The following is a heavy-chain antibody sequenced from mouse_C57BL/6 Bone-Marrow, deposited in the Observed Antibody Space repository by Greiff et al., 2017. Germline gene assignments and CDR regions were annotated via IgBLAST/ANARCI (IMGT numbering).Heavy chain of an antibody. Sequence: DVKLVESGGGLVKPGGSLKLSCAASGFTFSDYGMHWVRQAPEKGLEWVAYISSGSSTIYYADTVKGRFTISRDNAKNTLFLQMTSLRSEDTAMYYCAYYGSSYGYWYFDVWGTGTTVIVSS. V-gene: IGHV5-17*01. D-gene: IGHD1-1*01. CDR2: ISSGSSTI. CDR1: GFTFSDYG. CDR3: AYYGSSYGYWYFDV. J-gene: IGHJ1*03.